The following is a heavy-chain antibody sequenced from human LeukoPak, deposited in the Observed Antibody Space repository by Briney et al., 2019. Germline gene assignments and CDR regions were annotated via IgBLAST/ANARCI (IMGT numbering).Heavy chain of an antibody. CDR3: AKASSNYFYYFEY. J-gene: IGHJ4*02. D-gene: IGHD2/OR15-2a*01. Sequence: PGRSLRLSCAASGFTFSSSDMHWVRQAPGKGLEWVAVISYDATNKYYADSVKGRFILSRDNSKNTLYLQTNTLRDEDTAVYYCAKASSNYFYYFEYWGQGTLVTVSP. CDR2: ISYDATNK. CDR1: GFTFSSSD. V-gene: IGHV3-30*18.